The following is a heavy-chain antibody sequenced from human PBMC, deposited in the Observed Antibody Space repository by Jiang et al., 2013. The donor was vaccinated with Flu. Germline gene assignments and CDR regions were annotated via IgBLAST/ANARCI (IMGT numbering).Heavy chain of an antibody. J-gene: IGHJ4*02. D-gene: IGHD1-26*01. Sequence: GLVKPSETLSLTCTVSGGSISSSSYYWGWIRQPPGKGLEWIGSIYYSGSTYYNPSLKSRVTISVDTSKNQFSLKLSSVTAADTAVYYCARLRSIVGATDLNYFDYWGQGTLVTVSS. CDR3: ARLRSIVGATDLNYFDY. V-gene: IGHV4-39*01. CDR1: GGSISSSSYY. CDR2: IYYSGST.